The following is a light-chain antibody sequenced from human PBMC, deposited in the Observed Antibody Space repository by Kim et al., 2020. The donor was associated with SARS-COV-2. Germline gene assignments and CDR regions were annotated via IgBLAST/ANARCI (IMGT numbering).Light chain of an antibody. CDR3: QQYDTYPWT. J-gene: IGKJ1*01. CDR2: KAS. CDR1: QSISTW. Sequence: DIQMTQSPSTLSASAGDRITITGRASQSISTWLAWYQQKPGKAPKLLIYKASSLQSGVPSRFSGSGSGADFILTVSSLQPDDFATYYCQQYDTYPWTFGQGTKLEI. V-gene: IGKV1-5*03.